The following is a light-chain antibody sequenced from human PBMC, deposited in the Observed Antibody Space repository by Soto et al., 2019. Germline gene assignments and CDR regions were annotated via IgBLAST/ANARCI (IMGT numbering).Light chain of an antibody. V-gene: IGKV1-8*01. CDR2: AAY. CDR3: QQYNSYWT. J-gene: IGKJ1*01. Sequence: AILMTQSPSSLSASTGDRVTINCRASQGISSYLAWYQQKPGKAPKLLIYAAYNLQSGVPSRFSGSGSGTDFTLTISCLQSEDFATYYCQQYNSYWTFGQGTKVDI. CDR1: QGISSY.